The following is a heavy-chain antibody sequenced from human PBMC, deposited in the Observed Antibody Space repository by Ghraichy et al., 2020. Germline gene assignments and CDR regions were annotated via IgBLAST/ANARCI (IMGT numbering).Heavy chain of an antibody. D-gene: IGHD6-19*01. Sequence: IVNPNSGSTSYAQKFQCRVTVTRDPSTSTVYMELSRLRSEDTAVYYCARVMYNSGSYFDYWGQGTLVTVSS. CDR3: ARVMYNSGSYFDY. CDR2: VNPNSGST. V-gene: IGHV1-46*01. J-gene: IGHJ4*02.